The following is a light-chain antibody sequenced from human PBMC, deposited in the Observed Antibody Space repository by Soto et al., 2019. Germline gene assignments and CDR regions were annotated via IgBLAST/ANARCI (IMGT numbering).Light chain of an antibody. V-gene: IGLV2-14*01. CDR1: SNDVGSYDF. CDR3: SSSTTFTTLV. CDR2: EVS. J-gene: IGLJ1*01. Sequence: QSVLAQPASVSGSPGQSITISCTGTSNDVGSYDFVSWYQQQPGKAPKLLTYEVSNRPSGVSHRFSGSKSDNTASLTISGLQSEDEADYYCSSSTTFTTLVFGTGTKVTVL.